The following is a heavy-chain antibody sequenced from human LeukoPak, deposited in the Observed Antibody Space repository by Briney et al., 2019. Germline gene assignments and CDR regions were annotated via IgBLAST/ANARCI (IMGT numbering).Heavy chain of an antibody. CDR3: ARSQGLGWLSVDY. V-gene: IGHV1-2*02. D-gene: IGHD3-22*01. CDR2: INPNSGGT. CDR1: GYTFTGYY. Sequence: ASVKVSCKASGYTFTGYYMHWVRQAPGQGLEWMGWINPNSGGTNYAQKFQGRVTMTRDTSISTAYMELSRLRSDDTAVYYCARSQGLGWLSVDYWGQGTLVTVSS. J-gene: IGHJ4*02.